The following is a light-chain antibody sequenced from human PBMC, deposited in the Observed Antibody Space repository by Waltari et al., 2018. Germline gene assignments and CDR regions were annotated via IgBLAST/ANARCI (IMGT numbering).Light chain of an antibody. J-gene: IGLJ2*01. Sequence: QSVLTQPPSVSGAPGQRVTISCTGSGSNIGAGYDVHWYQQLPRAAPKLRIYGSTSRPVGVPDRFFGSTSGTSASLAITGLQAEDEADYYCQSYDTSLRVVFGGGTKLTVL. V-gene: IGLV1-40*01. CDR3: QSYDTSLRVV. CDR2: GST. CDR1: GSNIGAGYD.